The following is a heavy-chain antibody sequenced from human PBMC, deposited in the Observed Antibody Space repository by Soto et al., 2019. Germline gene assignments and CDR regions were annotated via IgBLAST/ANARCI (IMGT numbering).Heavy chain of an antibody. CDR1: GFTFSNYW. Sequence: EVQLVESGGGLVQPGGSLRLSCAASGFTFSNYWMSWVRQAPGEGLEWVANIKQDGSENSYVDSVKGRFTISRDNAKNSVYLQMNGLRAEDTALYYCARGRYCSGGRCYFDYWGQGTPVTVSS. J-gene: IGHJ4*02. CDR3: ARGRYCSGGRCYFDY. CDR2: IKQDGSEN. V-gene: IGHV3-7*04. D-gene: IGHD2-15*01.